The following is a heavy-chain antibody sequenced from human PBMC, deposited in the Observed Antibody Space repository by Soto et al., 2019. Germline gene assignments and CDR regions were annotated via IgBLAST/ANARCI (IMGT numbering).Heavy chain of an antibody. Sequence: EVQVVESGGGLVKPGESLRLSCNFSFSMYSMDWVRQAPGKGLEWVASISSGSDFIKYADSVKGRFTISRDNTKNSVSLQMSSLRVEDTAMYYCTRDQGGSYDSWFDPWGRGTLVTVSS. CDR2: ISSGSDFI. J-gene: IGHJ5*02. V-gene: IGHV3-21*02. D-gene: IGHD1-26*01. CDR3: TRDQGGSYDSWFDP. CDR1: FSMYS.